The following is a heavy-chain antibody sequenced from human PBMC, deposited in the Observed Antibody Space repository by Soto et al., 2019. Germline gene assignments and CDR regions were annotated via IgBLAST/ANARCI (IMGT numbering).Heavy chain of an antibody. CDR1: GFIFSNYA. Sequence: QVQLVESGGGVVQPGRSLTLSCAASGFIFSNYAMNWVRQAPGRGPEWVAAISVDGSNTNYADSVKGRFTFSRDNSKNTLYLKMNCLGEETPVVYYWARVFGYWAQGPLVTVPS. CDR3: ARVFGY. V-gene: IGHV3-30-3*01. CDR2: ISVDGSNT. J-gene: IGHJ4*02.